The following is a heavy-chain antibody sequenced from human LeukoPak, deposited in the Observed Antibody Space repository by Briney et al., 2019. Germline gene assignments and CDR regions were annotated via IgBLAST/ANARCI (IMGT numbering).Heavy chain of an antibody. D-gene: IGHD2-2*01. CDR1: GFTFSSYG. CDR2: IRYDGSNK. V-gene: IGHV3-30*02. J-gene: IGHJ4*02. Sequence: GGSLRLSCAASGFTFSSYGMHWVRQAPGKGLEWVAFIRYDGSNKYYADSVKGRFTISRDNSKNTLYLQMNSLRAEDTAVYYCAKIPRGTSCYFDYWGQGTLVTVSS. CDR3: AKIPRGTSCYFDY.